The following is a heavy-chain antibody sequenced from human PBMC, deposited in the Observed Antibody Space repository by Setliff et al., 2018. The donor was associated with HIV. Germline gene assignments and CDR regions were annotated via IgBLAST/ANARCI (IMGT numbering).Heavy chain of an antibody. CDR3: ARGFLRSRRRWFNP. V-gene: IGHV4-39*07. J-gene: IGHJ5*02. CDR2: LFYTGST. Sequence: PSETLSLTCAVSGDSITSRNYHWDWVRQPPGKGLEWIGSLFYTGSTSCNPSLKSRVTISVDASKNQFSLRLSSVTAADTAVYYCARGFLRSRRRWFNPWGQGTLVTVSS. CDR1: GDSITSRNYH. D-gene: IGHD4-17*01.